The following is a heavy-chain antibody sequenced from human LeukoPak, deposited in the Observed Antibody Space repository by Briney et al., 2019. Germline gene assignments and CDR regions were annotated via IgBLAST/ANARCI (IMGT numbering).Heavy chain of an antibody. CDR2: ISGSATNT. CDR1: GFTFSRFA. D-gene: IGHD3-10*01. V-gene: IGHV3-23*01. Sequence: GGSLRLSCAASGFTFSRFAMSWVRQAPGKGLEWVSSISGSATNTYYADSVKGRFTISRDNSNNTLFPQMNTLRDEDTAVYFCAKDFVRGTLTGAFDVWGRGAMVTVST. CDR3: AKDFVRGTLTGAFDV. J-gene: IGHJ3*01.